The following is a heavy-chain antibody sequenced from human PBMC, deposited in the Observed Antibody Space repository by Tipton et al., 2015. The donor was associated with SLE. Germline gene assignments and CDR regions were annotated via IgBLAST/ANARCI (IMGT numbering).Heavy chain of an antibody. CDR1: GGSISSGGYS. D-gene: IGHD4-17*01. Sequence: LSLTCAVSGGSISSGGYSWSWIRQPPGKGLEWVSYISSSGSTIDYADSVKGRFTISRDNAKNSLYLQMNSLRAEDTAVYYCARVYGDFSFDYWGQGTLVTVSS. CDR2: ISSSGSTI. J-gene: IGHJ4*02. V-gene: IGHV3-11*04. CDR3: ARVYGDFSFDY.